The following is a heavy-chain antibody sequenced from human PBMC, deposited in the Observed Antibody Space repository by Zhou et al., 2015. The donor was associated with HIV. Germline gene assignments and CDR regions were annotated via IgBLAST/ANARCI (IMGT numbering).Heavy chain of an antibody. CDR1: VHRQQQL. Sequence: EVQLGGVWRNLDPAWGVPETLLCSLWVHRQQQLHDVGPPGSREGLEWVSVISSVGWTNYADSVNGRFTISRDNSKNTLYLQMNSLRVEDTAVYFCARDKPEAVGWYFDIWGRGTLVTVSS. J-gene: IGHJ2*01. V-gene: IGHV3-53*01. D-gene: IGHD6-19*01. CDR2: ISSVGWT. CDR3: ARDKPEAVGWYFDI.